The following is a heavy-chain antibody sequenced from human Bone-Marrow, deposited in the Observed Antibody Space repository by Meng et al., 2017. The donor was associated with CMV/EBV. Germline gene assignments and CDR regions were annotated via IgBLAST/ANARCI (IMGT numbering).Heavy chain of an antibody. Sequence: AVSGGSISCSNWWSWVRQPPGKGLEWIGEIYHSGSANYNPSLKSRVTISVDKSKNQFSLRLSSVTAADTAVYYCARYTTSGSYYDYWGQGTLVTVSS. CDR2: IYHSGSA. CDR3: ARYTTSGSYYDY. D-gene: IGHD1-26*01. V-gene: IGHV4-4*02. CDR1: GGSISCSNW. J-gene: IGHJ4*02.